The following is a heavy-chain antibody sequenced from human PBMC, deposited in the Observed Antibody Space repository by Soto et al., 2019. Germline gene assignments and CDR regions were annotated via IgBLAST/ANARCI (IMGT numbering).Heavy chain of an antibody. CDR1: GYTFTGYY. CDR2: INPNSGGT. V-gene: IGHV1-2*04. J-gene: IGHJ4*02. Sequence: ASVKVSCKASGYTFTGYYMHCVRQAPGQGLEWMGWINPNSGGTNYAQKFQGWVTMTRDTSISTAYMELSRLRSDDTAVYYCARDATGDEAPMDYWGQGTLVTLSS. D-gene: IGHD3-10*01. CDR3: ARDATGDEAPMDY.